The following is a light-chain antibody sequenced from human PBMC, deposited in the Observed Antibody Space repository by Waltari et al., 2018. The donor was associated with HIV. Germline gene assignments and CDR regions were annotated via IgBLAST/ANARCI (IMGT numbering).Light chain of an antibody. V-gene: IGLV2-14*03. J-gene: IGLJ2*01. Sequence: QSALTQPASVSGSPGQSITISCTGASNDIFNYTYVSWYQQHPAKAPKIIIYDVTSRPSGVSNRFSATNAGNTASLTISGRQADEDAAYYCSTYTNSNTLIFGGGTKLTVL. CDR1: SNDIFNYTY. CDR2: DVT. CDR3: STYTNSNTLI.